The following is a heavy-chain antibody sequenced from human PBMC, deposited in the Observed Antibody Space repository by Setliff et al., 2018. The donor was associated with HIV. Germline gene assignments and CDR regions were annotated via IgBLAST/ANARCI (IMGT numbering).Heavy chain of an antibody. CDR1: GFTFSSYG. J-gene: IGHJ4*02. CDR2: IRYDGSNK. Sequence: GGSLRLSCAASGFTFSSYGMHWVRQAPGKGLEWVAFIRYDGSNKYYADSVKGRFTISRDNSKNTLYLQMNSLRAEDTAVYYCAKDRYYDSSGSPFDYWSQGTLVTVSS. V-gene: IGHV3-30*02. D-gene: IGHD3-22*01. CDR3: AKDRYYDSSGSPFDY.